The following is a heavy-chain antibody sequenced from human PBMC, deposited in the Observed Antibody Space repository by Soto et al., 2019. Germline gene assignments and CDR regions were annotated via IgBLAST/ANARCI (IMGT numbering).Heavy chain of an antibody. J-gene: IGHJ3*02. CDR2: ISSNGGST. V-gene: IGHV3-64*01. D-gene: IGHD3-22*01. CDR3: ARSSNDYDSSGYPPRI. CDR1: GFTFSSYS. Sequence: GGSLRLSCAASGFTFSSYSMHWVRQAPGKGLEYVSAISSNGGSTYYANSVKGRFTISRDNSKNTLYLQMGSLRAEDMAVYYCARSSNDYDSSGYPPRIWGQGTMVTVSS.